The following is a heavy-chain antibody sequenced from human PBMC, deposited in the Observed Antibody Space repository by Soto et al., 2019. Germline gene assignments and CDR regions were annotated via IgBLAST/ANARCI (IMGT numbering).Heavy chain of an antibody. D-gene: IGHD3-10*01. Sequence: EVQLVESGGGLVQPGRSLRLSCAASGFTFDDYAMHWVRQAPGKGLEWVSGISWNSGSIGYADSVKGRFTISRDNAKNSLYLQMNSLRAEDTALYYCAKGEGFGEVSEAVFDYWGQGTLVTVSS. V-gene: IGHV3-9*01. CDR1: GFTFDDYA. CDR2: ISWNSGSI. CDR3: AKGEGFGEVSEAVFDY. J-gene: IGHJ4*02.